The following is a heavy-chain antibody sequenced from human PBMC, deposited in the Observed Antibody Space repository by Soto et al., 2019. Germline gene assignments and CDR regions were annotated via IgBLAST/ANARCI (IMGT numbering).Heavy chain of an antibody. J-gene: IGHJ3*01. CDR2: ISGNGFYT. CDR1: GLTFSSYS. V-gene: IGHV3-21*01. Sequence: EVQLVESGGGLVKPGGSLRLSCAASGLTFSSYSINWVRQAPGKGLEWVASISGNGFYTDFADSVKGRFTISRDNVNNSVFLQLNSLSAEDTGIYYCARYDAFKAFDLWGRGTMVIVSS. CDR3: ARYDAFKAFDL. D-gene: IGHD1-1*01.